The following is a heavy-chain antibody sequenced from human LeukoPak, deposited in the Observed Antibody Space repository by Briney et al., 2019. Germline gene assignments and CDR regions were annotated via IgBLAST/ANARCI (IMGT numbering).Heavy chain of an antibody. CDR1: GFTFSSYG. D-gene: IGHD3-22*01. CDR2: VSYGGSNK. CDR3: ARDKEERRYYDSGHFDY. J-gene: IGHJ4*02. V-gene: IGHV3-30*03. Sequence: GGSLRLSCVASGFTFSSYGMHWVRQAPGQGLEWVAVVSYGGSNKYYADSVKGRFSISRDNSKNTLYLQMNSLRAEDTAVYYCARDKEERRYYDSGHFDYWGQGALVTVSS.